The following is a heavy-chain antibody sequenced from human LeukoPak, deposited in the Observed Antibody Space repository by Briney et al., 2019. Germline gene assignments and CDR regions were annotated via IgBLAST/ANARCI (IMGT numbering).Heavy chain of an antibody. CDR3: AKDRLRDYYFDY. V-gene: IGHV3-23*01. Sequence: GGSLRLSCAASGFTFSSYAMSWVRQAPGKGLEWVSAISGSGGSKYYADSVKGRFTISRDNSKNTLYLQMNSLRAEDTAVYYCAKDRLRDYYFDYWGQGTLVTVSS. J-gene: IGHJ4*02. CDR2: ISGSGGSK. D-gene: IGHD4-17*01. CDR1: GFTFSSYA.